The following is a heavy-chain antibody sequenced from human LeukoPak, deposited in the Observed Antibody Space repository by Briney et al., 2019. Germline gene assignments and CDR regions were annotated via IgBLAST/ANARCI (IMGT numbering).Heavy chain of an antibody. CDR2: IVGDGSGA. CDR3: ARDRSYAMDV. V-gene: IGHV3-74*01. CDR1: DFTFGGSW. Sequence: GGSLRLSCAVSDFTFGGSWMHWVRQAPGKGLVWVSHIVGDGSGATYADSVKGRFTVSRDNAKSTLYLQMNSLRAEDTAVYYCARDRSYAMDVWGQGTTVTVSS. J-gene: IGHJ6*02.